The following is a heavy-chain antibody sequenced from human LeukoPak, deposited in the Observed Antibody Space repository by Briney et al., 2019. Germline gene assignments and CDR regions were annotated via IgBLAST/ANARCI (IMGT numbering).Heavy chain of an antibody. D-gene: IGHD3-22*01. J-gene: IGHJ4*02. V-gene: IGHV3-23*01. Sequence: PGGSLRLSCAASGFTFNSYALSWVRQAPGKGLESVSAISGSGGSTYYADSVKGRFTISRDNSKNTLYLQMNSLRAEDTAVYYCAKASAMIVVVSKHFDYWGQGTLVTVSS. CDR2: ISGSGGST. CDR3: AKASAMIVVVSKHFDY. CDR1: GFTFNSYA.